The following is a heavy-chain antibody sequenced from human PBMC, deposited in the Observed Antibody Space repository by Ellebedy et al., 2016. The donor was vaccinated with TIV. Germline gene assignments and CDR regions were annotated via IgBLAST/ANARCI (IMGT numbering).Heavy chain of an antibody. CDR3: AMKDYFDSSGYYRPNTYYFDY. V-gene: IGHV1-69*13. CDR2: TIPIFGTV. Sequence: ASVKVSCKASGGTFSNRAISWVRQAPGQGLEWMGGTIPIFGTVNYAQKFQGRVTITADESTSSASMELSSLRSEDTAVYYCAMKDYFDSSGYYRPNTYYFDYWGQGTLVTVSS. D-gene: IGHD3-22*01. J-gene: IGHJ4*02. CDR1: GGTFSNRA.